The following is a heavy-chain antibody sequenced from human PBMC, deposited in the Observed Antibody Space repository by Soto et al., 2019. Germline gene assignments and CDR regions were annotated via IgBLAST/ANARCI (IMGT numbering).Heavy chain of an antibody. CDR1: DGSVSIDTYY. V-gene: IGHV4-61*01. CDR3: TRGGDAYKNGH. Sequence: QVQLQESGPGLVKPSETLSLTCTVSDGSVSIDTYYWSWIRQPPGKGLEWIGFIHYSGSTNYNPSLKSRVTMSVDTSKNHFSLKLTSVNAADTAVYYCTRGGDAYKNGHWGQGTLVTVSS. J-gene: IGHJ4*02. CDR2: IHYSGST. D-gene: IGHD2-21*01.